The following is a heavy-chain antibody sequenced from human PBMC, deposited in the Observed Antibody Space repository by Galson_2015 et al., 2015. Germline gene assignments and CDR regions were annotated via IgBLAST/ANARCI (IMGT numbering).Heavy chain of an antibody. J-gene: IGHJ3*02. Sequence: SLRLSCAASGFTFSSYAMSWVRQAPGKGLEWVSAISGSGGSTYYADSVKGRFTISRDNSKNTLYLQMNSLRAEDTAVYYCAKSRGANHNFDIWGQGTMVTVSS. D-gene: IGHD1-14*01. CDR1: GFTFSSYA. CDR2: ISGSGGST. V-gene: IGHV3-23*01. CDR3: AKSRGANHNFDI.